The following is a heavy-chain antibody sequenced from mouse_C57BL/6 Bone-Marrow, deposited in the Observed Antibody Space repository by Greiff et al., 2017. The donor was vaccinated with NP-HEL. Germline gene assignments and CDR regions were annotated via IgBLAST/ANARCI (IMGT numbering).Heavy chain of an antibody. CDR1: GYTFTSYG. Sequence: QVQLKESGAELARPGASVKLSCKASGYTFTSYGISWVKQRTGQGLEWIGEIYPRSCNTYYNEKFKGKATLTADKSSSTAYMELRRLTSEDSAVYFCARDYYASPYCFAYWGQGTTLTVSS. V-gene: IGHV1-81*01. CDR3: ARDYYASPYCFAY. CDR2: IYPRSCNT. D-gene: IGHD2-1*01. J-gene: IGHJ2*01.